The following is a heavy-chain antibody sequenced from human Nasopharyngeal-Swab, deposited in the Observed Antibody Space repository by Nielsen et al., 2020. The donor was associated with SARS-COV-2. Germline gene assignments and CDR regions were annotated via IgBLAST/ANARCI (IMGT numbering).Heavy chain of an antibody. CDR3: ARGGWLQIITYFDL. CDR2: IWYDGSNK. V-gene: IGHV3-33*01. J-gene: IGHJ2*01. CDR1: GFTFSNYG. D-gene: IGHD5-24*01. Sequence: SCAAPGFTFSNYGMHWVRQAPGKGLEWVALIWYDGSNKYYADSVKGRFTISRDNSKNTLYLQMNSLRAEDTAVYYCARGGWLQIITYFDLWGRGTLVTVPS.